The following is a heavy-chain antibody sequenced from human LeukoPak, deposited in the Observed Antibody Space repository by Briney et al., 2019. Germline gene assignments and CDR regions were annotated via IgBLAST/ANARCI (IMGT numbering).Heavy chain of an antibody. CDR3: ANSGSYYQYGFDY. J-gene: IGHJ4*02. CDR1: GGTFSSYA. D-gene: IGHD1-26*01. V-gene: IGHV1-69*13. Sequence: GASVKVSCKASGGTFSSYAISWVRQAPGQGLEWMGGIIPIFGTANYAQKFQGRVTITADESTSKAYMELSSLRSEDTAVYYCANSGSYYQYGFDYWGQGTLVTVSS. CDR2: IIPIFGTA.